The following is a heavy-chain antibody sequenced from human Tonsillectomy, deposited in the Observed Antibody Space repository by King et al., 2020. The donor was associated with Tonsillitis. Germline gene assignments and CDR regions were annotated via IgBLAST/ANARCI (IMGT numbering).Heavy chain of an antibody. CDR3: ARDMVAVPGPNWFDP. Sequence: VKRVESGGGVVQPGRSLRLSCVGSGFTFSNYGMHWVRQAPGKGLEWVAGIWYDGGNKYYADSVKGRFTISRDNSRNTLFVQMNSLRAEDTAVYYCARDMVAVPGPNWFDPWGQGTLVTVSS. CDR2: IWYDGGNK. J-gene: IGHJ5*02. D-gene: IGHD6-19*01. V-gene: IGHV3-33*08. CDR1: GFTFSNYG.